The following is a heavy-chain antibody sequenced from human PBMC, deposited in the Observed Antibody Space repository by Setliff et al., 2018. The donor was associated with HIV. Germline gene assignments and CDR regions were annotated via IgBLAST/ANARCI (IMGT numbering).Heavy chain of an antibody. CDR2: MNSDGGT. V-gene: IGHV3-53*01. D-gene: IGHD3-16*01. CDR1: GFNFGSFA. CDR3: VRGETYAHWPKGDY. J-gene: IGHJ4*02. Sequence: PGGSLRLSCAASGFNFGSFAMTWVRQAPGKGLGWVSVMNSDGGTYYADSVKGRFTISRDNSKTMVFLRMNSLRPEDSAMYYCVRGETYAHWPKGDYWGQGTLVTVSS.